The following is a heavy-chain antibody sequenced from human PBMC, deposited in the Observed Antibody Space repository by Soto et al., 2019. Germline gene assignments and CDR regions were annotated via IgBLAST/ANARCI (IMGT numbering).Heavy chain of an antibody. J-gene: IGHJ4*02. D-gene: IGHD1-26*01. CDR1: GYTFTDYY. CDR2: INPNSGGT. Sequence: DSVKVSCKASGYTFTDYYMHWVRQAPGQGLEWMGWINPNSGGTSYAQKFQGRVTMTRDTSTSTAYMDLRRLRSDDTAVYYCARGSGSYYTTTFDYWGQGTLVTVSS. V-gene: IGHV1-2*02. CDR3: ARGSGSYYTTTFDY.